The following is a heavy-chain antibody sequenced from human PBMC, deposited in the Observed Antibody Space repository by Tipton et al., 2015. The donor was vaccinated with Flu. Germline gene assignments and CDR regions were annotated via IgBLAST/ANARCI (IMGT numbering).Heavy chain of an antibody. CDR1: SGSISRRSFY. V-gene: IGHV4-39*07. Sequence: TLSLTCTVSSGSISRRSFYWGWVRQPPGKGLEWIGSIYYSGSTYYNPSLKSRITISIDTSKNQFSLRLSSVTAADTAVYYCASSVVAGVDYWGQGALVTVSS. CDR2: IYYSGST. D-gene: IGHD2-21*01. J-gene: IGHJ4*02. CDR3: ASSVVAGVDY.